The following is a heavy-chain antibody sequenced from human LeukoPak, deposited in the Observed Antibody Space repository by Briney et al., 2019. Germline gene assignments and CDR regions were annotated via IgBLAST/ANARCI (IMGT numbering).Heavy chain of an antibody. CDR1: GGSISSSSYY. CDR2: IYYSGST. CDR3: ARDKSRTYGSADALDI. J-gene: IGHJ3*02. V-gene: IGHV4-39*07. D-gene: IGHD3-10*01. Sequence: SETLSLTCTVSGGSISSSSYYWGWIRQPPGKGLEWIGSIYYSGSTYYNPSLKSRVTISVDTSKNQFSLKLSSVTAADTAVYYCARDKSRTYGSADALDIWGQGTMVTVSS.